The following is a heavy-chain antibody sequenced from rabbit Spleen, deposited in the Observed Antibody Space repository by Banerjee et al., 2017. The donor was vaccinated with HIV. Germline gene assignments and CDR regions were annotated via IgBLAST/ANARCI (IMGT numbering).Heavy chain of an antibody. V-gene: IGHV1S45*01. J-gene: IGHJ6*01. Sequence: QEQLEESGGDLVKPGASLTLSCKASGFSFSNSYYMCWARQAPGKGLECIACIYAGSSGSTYYASWAKGRFTISKTSSTTVTLQMTSLTAADTATYFCARDTGSSFSSYGMDLWGQGTLVTVS. D-gene: IGHD8-1*01. CDR1: GFSFSNSYY. CDR3: ARDTGSSFSSYGMDL. CDR2: IYAGSSGST.